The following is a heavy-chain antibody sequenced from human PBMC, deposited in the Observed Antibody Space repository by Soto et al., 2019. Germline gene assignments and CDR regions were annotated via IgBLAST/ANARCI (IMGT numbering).Heavy chain of an antibody. Sequence: EVQLVESGGGLVQPGGSLRLSCEASGFTFSDHYMDWVRQAPGKGLEWVGRIRRQVNSYTTEYAATVKGRFTISRDDSKNSLYLQMNSLKTEDTAVYYCTRDLVHVTPGGLDVWGQGTAVAVSS. V-gene: IGHV3-72*01. CDR2: IRRQVNSYTT. J-gene: IGHJ6*02. D-gene: IGHD3-10*02. CDR1: GFTFSDHY. CDR3: TRDLVHVTPGGLDV.